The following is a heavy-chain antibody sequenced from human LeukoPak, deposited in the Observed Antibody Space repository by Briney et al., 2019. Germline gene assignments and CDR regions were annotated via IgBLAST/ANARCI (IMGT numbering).Heavy chain of an antibody. Sequence: GRSLRLSCAASGFTFDDYAMHWVRQAPGKGLEWVSGISWNSGSVGYADSVKGRFTISRDNAKNSLYLQMNSLRAEDTALYYCAKAVVPAAMHVYYYGMDVWGQGTRSPSP. CDR2: ISWNSGSV. J-gene: IGHJ6*02. D-gene: IGHD2-2*01. V-gene: IGHV3-9*01. CDR3: AKAVVPAAMHVYYYGMDV. CDR1: GFTFDDYA.